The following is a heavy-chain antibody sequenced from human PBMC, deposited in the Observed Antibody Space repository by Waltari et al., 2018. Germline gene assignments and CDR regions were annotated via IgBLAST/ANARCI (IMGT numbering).Heavy chain of an antibody. J-gene: IGHJ4*02. CDR2: IYYSGST. CDR1: GGSISSSSYY. D-gene: IGHD3-22*01. V-gene: IGHV4-39*07. Sequence: QLQLQESGPGLVKPSETLSLTCTVSGGSISSSSYYWGWIRQPPGKGLEWSGSIYYSGSTYYDPARKSRVTIAVDTSKNQFSLKLSSVTAADTAVYYCARDQGYYDSSGYYFDYWGQGTLVTVSS. CDR3: ARDQGYYDSSGYYFDY.